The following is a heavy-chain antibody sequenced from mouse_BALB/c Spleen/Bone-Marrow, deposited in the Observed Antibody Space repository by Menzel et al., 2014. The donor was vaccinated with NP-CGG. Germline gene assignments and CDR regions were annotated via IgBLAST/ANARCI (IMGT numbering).Heavy chain of an antibody. CDR1: GFNIKDTY. J-gene: IGHJ3*01. CDR2: IDPANGNT. V-gene: IGHV14-3*02. Sequence: EVKLVESGAELVKPGASVKLSCTASGFNIKDTYIHWVKQRPEQGLEWIGRIDPANGNTKYGPKFQGRATVTTDTSSNTASLQLSNLTSKDTAVYYCARSGDGPFAYWGQGTLVTVSA. D-gene: IGHD2-3*01. CDR3: ARSGDGPFAY.